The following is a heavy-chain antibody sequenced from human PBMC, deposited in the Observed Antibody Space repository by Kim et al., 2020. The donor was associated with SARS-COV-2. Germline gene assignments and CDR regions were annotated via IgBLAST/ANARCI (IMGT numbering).Heavy chain of an antibody. V-gene: IGHV1-3*01. CDR3: ARGWYYDILTGFNAHWFDP. J-gene: IGHJ5*02. CDR2: INAGNGNT. Sequence: ASVKVSCKASGYTFTSYAMHWVRQAPGQRLEWMGWINAGNGNTKYSQKFQGRVTITRDTSASTAYMELSSLRSEDTAVYYCARGWYYDILTGFNAHWFDPWGQGTLVTVSS. D-gene: IGHD3-9*01. CDR1: GYTFTSYA.